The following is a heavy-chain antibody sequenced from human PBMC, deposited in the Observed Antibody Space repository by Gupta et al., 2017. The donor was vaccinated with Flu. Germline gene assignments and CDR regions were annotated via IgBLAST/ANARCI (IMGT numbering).Heavy chain of an antibody. Sequence: EVQLLESGGALVQPGVSLRLSCVGSGFIFSNFSMHWVRPTPGKGLEWLSAIGGTGFTTFYANSLNGRFSISRDNSKNTLYLQMNSLGAEDSAIYYCARDAVYNTVWGVFDYWGRGTLVTVSS. V-gene: IGHV3-23*01. D-gene: IGHD3-16*01. CDR1: GFIFSNFS. J-gene: IGHJ4*02. CDR2: IGGTGFTT. CDR3: ARDAVYNTVWGVFDY.